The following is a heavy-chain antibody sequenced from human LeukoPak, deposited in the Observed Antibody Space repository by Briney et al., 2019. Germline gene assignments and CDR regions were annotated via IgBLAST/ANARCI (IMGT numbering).Heavy chain of an antibody. Sequence: GGSLRLSCAASGFTFSSCAMHWVRQAPGKGLEWVAVISYDGSNKYYADSVKGRFTISRDNSKNTLYLQMNSLRAEDTAVYYCARDRYFDWLLDYWGQGTLVTVSS. V-gene: IGHV3-30-3*01. CDR3: ARDRYFDWLLDY. J-gene: IGHJ4*02. CDR1: GFTFSSCA. CDR2: ISYDGSNK. D-gene: IGHD3-9*01.